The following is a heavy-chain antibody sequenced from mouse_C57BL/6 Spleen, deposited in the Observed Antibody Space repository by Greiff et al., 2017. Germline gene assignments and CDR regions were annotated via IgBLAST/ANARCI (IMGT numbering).Heavy chain of an antibody. CDR2: INTNIGGT. CDR3: ARGTYNGSSGGFDY. D-gene: IGHD1-1*01. V-gene: IGHV1-26*01. CDR1: GYTFTDYY. Sequence: EVQLQQSGPELVKPGASVKISCKASGYTFTDYYMNWVKQSHGKSLEWIGDINTNIGGTNYNQKFKGKATLTGDKSSSTAYMELRRLTSEDSAVYYCARGTYNGSSGGFDYWGQGTLVTVSA. J-gene: IGHJ3*01.